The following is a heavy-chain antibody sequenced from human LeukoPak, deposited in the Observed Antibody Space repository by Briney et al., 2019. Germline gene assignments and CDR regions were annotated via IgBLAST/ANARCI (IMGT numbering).Heavy chain of an antibody. CDR1: GFTFKAYW. V-gene: IGHV3-7*01. CDR3: ARDGSPWDS. CDR2: MNQDGSEK. J-gene: IGHJ4*02. D-gene: IGHD6-13*01. Sequence: GGSLRLSCVVSGFTFKAYWMSWVRQAPGKGLERVANMNQDGSEKYYVDSVKGRFTIPRDNAKNLLFLQMNSLRAEDTAVYYCARDGSPWDSWGQGTLVTVSS.